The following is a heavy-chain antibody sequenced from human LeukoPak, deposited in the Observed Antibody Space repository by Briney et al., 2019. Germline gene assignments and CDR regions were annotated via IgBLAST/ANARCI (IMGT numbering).Heavy chain of an antibody. CDR2: ISSSSSYK. Sequence: GGSLRLSCAASGFTFSSYSMNWVRQAPGKGLEWVSSISSSSSYKYYADSVKGRFTISRDNAKNSLYLQMNSLRAEDTAVYYCARDGDSSGWSYYFDYWGQGTLVTVSS. CDR3: ARDGDSSGWSYYFDY. J-gene: IGHJ4*02. V-gene: IGHV3-21*01. CDR1: GFTFSSYS. D-gene: IGHD6-19*01.